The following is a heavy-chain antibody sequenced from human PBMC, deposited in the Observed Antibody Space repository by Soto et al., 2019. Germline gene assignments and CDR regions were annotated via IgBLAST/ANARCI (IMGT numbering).Heavy chain of an antibody. J-gene: IGHJ1*01. CDR3: AASGYYYDSSGYYPLAEYFQH. CDR2: ISASGGST. D-gene: IGHD3-22*01. Sequence: LSLSCAASGFTFSKNAMRWVRQSPWKGLEWVSAISASGGSTYYADSVKGRFTISRDNSKNTLYLQLNSLRAEDTAVYYCAASGYYYDSSGYYPLAEYFQHWGQGTLVTVSS. V-gene: IGHV3-23*01. CDR1: GFTFSKNA.